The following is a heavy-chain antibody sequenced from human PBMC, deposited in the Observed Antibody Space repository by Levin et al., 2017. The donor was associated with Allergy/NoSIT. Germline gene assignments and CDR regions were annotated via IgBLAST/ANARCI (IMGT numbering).Heavy chain of an antibody. CDR1: GFTFSSYA. Sequence: GESLKISCAASGFTFSSYAMHWVRQAPGKGLEWVAVISYDGSNKYYADSVKGRFTISRDNSKNTLYLQMNSLRAEDTAVYYCARDVGVSRHYYYGMDVWGQGTTVTVSS. D-gene: IGHD2-21*01. V-gene: IGHV3-30-3*01. CDR2: ISYDGSNK. CDR3: ARDVGVSRHYYYGMDV. J-gene: IGHJ6*02.